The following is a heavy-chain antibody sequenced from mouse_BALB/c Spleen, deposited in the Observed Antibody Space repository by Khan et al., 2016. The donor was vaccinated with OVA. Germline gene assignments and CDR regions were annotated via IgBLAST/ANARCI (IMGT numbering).Heavy chain of an antibody. Sequence: QVQLKESGAELVMPGASVKMSCKASGYTFTDYWMHWVKQRPGQGLEWIGAIDTSDSYTSYNQKFKGKATLTVDESSSTAYMQLSSLTSEDSAVYYGARASQLGRRGAMDYWGQGTSVTVSS. D-gene: IGHD4-1*02. CDR2: IDTSDSYT. CDR3: ARASQLGRRGAMDY. J-gene: IGHJ4*01. V-gene: IGHV1-69*01. CDR1: GYTFTDYW.